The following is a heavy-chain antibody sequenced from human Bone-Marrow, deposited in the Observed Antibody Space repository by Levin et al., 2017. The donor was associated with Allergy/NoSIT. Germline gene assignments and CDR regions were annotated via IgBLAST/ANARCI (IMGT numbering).Heavy chain of an antibody. V-gene: IGHV3-23*01. CDR1: GFTFSNYA. J-gene: IGHJ2*01. D-gene: IGHD6-6*01. CDR3: AKFPQRVYTSSSGRYFDL. Sequence: GGSLRLSCAASGFTFSNYAMSWVRQAPGKGLEWISTISGGGGATYYADSVKGRFTISRDNSKNTLSLQMNNLRVEDTALYYCAKFPQRVYTSSSGRYFDLWGRGTLVTVSS. CDR2: ISGGGGAT.